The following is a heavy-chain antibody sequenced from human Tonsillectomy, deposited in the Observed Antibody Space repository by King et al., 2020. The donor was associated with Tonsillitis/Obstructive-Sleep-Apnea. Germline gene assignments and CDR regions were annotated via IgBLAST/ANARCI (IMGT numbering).Heavy chain of an antibody. CDR1: GFTVSSNY. Sequence: DVQLVESGGGLIQPGGSLRLSCAASGFTVSSNYMSWVRQAPGKGLEWVSIIYSGDSTYYSDSVEGRFTISRDNSKNTLYLQMNSLRAADTAVYYCARGVAYNSYYYYMDVWGKGTTVTVSS. CDR3: ARGVAYNSYYYYMDV. D-gene: IGHD2-2*02. V-gene: IGHV3-53*01. J-gene: IGHJ6*03. CDR2: IYSGDST.